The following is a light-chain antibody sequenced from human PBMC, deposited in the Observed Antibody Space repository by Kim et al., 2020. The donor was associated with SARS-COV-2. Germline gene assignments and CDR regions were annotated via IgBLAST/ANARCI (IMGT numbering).Light chain of an antibody. CDR1: KLGDKH. CDR3: QAWDSSTAV. Sequence: VCPGQTASITCSGHKLGDKHAYWYQQKPGQSPVLVIYQDIKRLSGIPERFSGSNSGNTVTLTISGTQSMDEADYYCQAWDSSTAVFGGGTQLTVL. J-gene: IGLJ2*01. V-gene: IGLV3-1*01. CDR2: QDI.